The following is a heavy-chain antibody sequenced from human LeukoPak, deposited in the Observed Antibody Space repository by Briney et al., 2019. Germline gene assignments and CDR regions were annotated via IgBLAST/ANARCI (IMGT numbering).Heavy chain of an antibody. V-gene: IGHV3-15*01. CDR3: TTGVITIFGVGTFDP. CDR2: IKSKTDGGTT. Sequence: GGSLRLSCAASGFTFSNAWMSWVRQASGKGLEWVGRIKSKTDGGTTDYAAPVKGRFTISRDDSKNTLYLQMNSLKTEDTAVYYCTTGVITIFGVGTFDPWGQGTLVTVSS. D-gene: IGHD3-3*01. J-gene: IGHJ5*02. CDR1: GFTFSNAW.